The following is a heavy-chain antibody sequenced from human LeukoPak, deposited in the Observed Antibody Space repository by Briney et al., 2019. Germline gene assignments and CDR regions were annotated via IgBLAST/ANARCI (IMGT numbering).Heavy chain of an antibody. J-gene: IGHJ6*03. Sequence: GASVKVSCKASGGTFSSYAISWVRQAPGQGLEWMGRIIPIFGTANYAQKFQGRVTITADKSTSTAYMELSSLRSEDTAVYYCAREPGGDIVATLSSGNSYYYYYMDVWGKGTTVTVSS. CDR3: AREPGGDIVATLSSGNSYYYYYMDV. V-gene: IGHV1-69*06. D-gene: IGHD5-12*01. CDR1: GGTFSSYA. CDR2: IIPIFGTA.